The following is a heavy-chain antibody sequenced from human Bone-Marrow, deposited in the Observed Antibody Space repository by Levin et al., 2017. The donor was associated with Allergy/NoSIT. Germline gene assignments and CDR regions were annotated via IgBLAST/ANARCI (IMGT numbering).Heavy chain of an antibody. CDR1: GFTFSSYG. CDR2: IWYDGSNK. D-gene: IGHD6-6*01. CDR3: ARDQAGIGSSAPYYYYYYGMDV. V-gene: IGHV3-33*01. Sequence: SCAASGFTFSSYGMHWVRQAPGKGLEWVAVIWYDGSNKYYADSVKGRFTISRDNSKNTLYLQMNSLRAEDTAVYYCARDQAGIGSSAPYYYYYYGMDVWGQGTTVTVSS. J-gene: IGHJ6*02.